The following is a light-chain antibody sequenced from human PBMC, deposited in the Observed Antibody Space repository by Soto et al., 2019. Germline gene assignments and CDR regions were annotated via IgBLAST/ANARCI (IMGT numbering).Light chain of an antibody. CDR3: QQSYGTPIP. Sequence: DIHVTQAPSSLSPSVGARVTITCRASQSISRYLNWYQQKPGNAPNLLIYVAASLQSEVPSRFSGRGSGTDFTLTITSLQPEDFATYYCQQSYGTPIPFGQGTRLEIK. CDR1: QSISRY. CDR2: VAA. J-gene: IGKJ5*01. V-gene: IGKV1-39*01.